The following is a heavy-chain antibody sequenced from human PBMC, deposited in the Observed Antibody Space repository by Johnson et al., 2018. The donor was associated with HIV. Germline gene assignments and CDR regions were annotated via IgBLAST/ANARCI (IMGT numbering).Heavy chain of an antibody. D-gene: IGHD3-16*01. CDR2: VSNDGNNK. Sequence: QVQLVESGGGVVQPGKSLRLFCAASGFTFSSYAMHWVRQAPGKGLEWVAVVSNDGNNKYYADSVKGRFTISRDNSKNTLSLQMNSLRAEDTAVYYCAKDWGGYGQHFLDIWGQGTMVTVS. CDR1: GFTFSSYA. CDR3: AKDWGGYGQHFLDI. J-gene: IGHJ3*02. V-gene: IGHV3-30*18.